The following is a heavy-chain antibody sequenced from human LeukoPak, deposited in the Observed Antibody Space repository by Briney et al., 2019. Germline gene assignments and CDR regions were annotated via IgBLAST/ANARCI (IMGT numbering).Heavy chain of an antibody. Sequence: SETLSLTCTVSGGSISSYYWSWIRQPPGKGLEWIGYIYKSGSTNCSPSLKSRVTISVDTSKNQFSLKLSSVTAADTAVYYCARGRGRIFYGSGKLFDYWGQGTLVTVSS. CDR1: GGSISSYY. V-gene: IGHV4-59*12. J-gene: IGHJ4*02. D-gene: IGHD3-10*01. CDR2: IYKSGST. CDR3: ARGRGRIFYGSGKLFDY.